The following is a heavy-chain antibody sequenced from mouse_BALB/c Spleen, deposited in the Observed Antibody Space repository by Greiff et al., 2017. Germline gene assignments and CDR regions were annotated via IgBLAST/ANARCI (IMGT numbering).Heavy chain of an antibody. CDR3: AREYGNYGAMDY. CDR2: ISSGGST. Sequence: DVHLVESGGGLVKPGGSLKLSCAASGFTFSSYAMSWVRQTPEKRLEWVASISSGGSTYYPDSVKGRFTISRDNARNILYLQMSSLRSEDTAMYYCAREYGNYGAMDYWGQGTSVTVSS. CDR1: GFTFSSYA. D-gene: IGHD2-10*02. J-gene: IGHJ4*01. V-gene: IGHV5-6-5*01.